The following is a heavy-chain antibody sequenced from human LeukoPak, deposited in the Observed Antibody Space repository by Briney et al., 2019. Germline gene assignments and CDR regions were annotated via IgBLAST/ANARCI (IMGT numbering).Heavy chain of an antibody. J-gene: IGHJ4*02. CDR2: ISPNSGGT. CDR3: ARNYGGTSKYFDY. Sequence: ASVKVSCKASGYGFNDYYIHWVRQAPGQGLQWMGWISPNSGGTNYAQNFQGRVTMTRDTSITTAYMELSGLTSDDTALYYCARNYGGTSKYFDYWGQGTLVTVSS. V-gene: IGHV1-2*02. CDR1: GYGFNDYY. D-gene: IGHD4-23*01.